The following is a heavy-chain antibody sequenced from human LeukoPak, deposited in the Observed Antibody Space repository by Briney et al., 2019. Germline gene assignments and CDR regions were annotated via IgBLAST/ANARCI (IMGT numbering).Heavy chain of an antibody. D-gene: IGHD3-22*01. Sequence: PGGSLRLSCAASGFTFSSYSMNWVRQAPGKGLEWVSYISSSSTIYYADSVKGRFTISRDNAKNSLYLQMNSLRAEDTAVYYCARGIVTMIVPLGAFDIWGQGTMVTVSS. V-gene: IGHV3-48*01. CDR2: ISSSSTI. J-gene: IGHJ3*02. CDR3: ARGIVTMIVPLGAFDI. CDR1: GFTFSSYS.